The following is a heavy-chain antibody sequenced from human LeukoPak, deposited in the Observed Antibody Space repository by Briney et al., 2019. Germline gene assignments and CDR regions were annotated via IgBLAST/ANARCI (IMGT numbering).Heavy chain of an antibody. CDR3: ARVRGHSSSWYAVGYYYYYMDV. CDR1: GGSFSGYY. J-gene: IGHJ6*03. CDR2: INHSGST. D-gene: IGHD6-13*01. Sequence: PSETLSLTCAVYGGSFSGYYWSWIRQPPGKGLEWIGEINHSGSTNYNPSLKSRVTISVDTSKNQFSLKLSSVTAADTAVYYCARVRGHSSSWYAVGYYYYYMDVWGKGTTVTISS. V-gene: IGHV4-34*01.